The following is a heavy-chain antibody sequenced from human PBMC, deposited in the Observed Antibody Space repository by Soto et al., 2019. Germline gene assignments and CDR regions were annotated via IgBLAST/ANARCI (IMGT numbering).Heavy chain of an antibody. J-gene: IGHJ2*01. D-gene: IGHD6-19*01. CDR2: IYYSGST. CDR3: ARDGRGRGIAVAGRFWYFDL. V-gene: IGHV4-31*03. CDR1: GASISSGGYY. Sequence: QVQLQESGPGLVKPSQTLSLTCPVSGASISSGGYYWNWIRQHPGKGLEWIGYIYYSGSTYYNPSLKGRVTISVDTSKNEFSLKLSSVTAADTAVYYCARDGRGRGIAVAGRFWYFDLWGRGTLVTVSS.